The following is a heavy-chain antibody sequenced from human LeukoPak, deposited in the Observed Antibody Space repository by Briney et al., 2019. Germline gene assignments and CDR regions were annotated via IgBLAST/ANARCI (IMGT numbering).Heavy chain of an antibody. D-gene: IGHD3-10*01. CDR2: IYYSGST. V-gene: IGHV4-39*01. CDR1: SGSISSTSYY. CDR3: ARLYGSGGDFDY. J-gene: IGHJ4*02. Sequence: PSETLSLTCTVSSGSISSTSYYWGWIRQPPGKGLEWIGSIYYSGSTYYNPSLKSRVTISVDTSKNQFSLKLSSVTAADTAVYYCARLYGSGGDFDYWGQGTLVTVSS.